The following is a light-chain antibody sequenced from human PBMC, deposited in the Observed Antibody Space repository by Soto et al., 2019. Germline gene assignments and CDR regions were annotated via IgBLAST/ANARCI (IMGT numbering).Light chain of an antibody. CDR1: QSLLHSNGYNY. CDR3: MQALQTRLT. Sequence: DIVMTQSPLSLPVTPGEPASISCRSSQSLLHSNGYNYLDWYLQKPGQSPQLLIYLGSNRASGVPDRFSGSGSGIYFTLKISRGEAEDVGVYYCMQALQTRLTFGPGTKVDIK. CDR2: LGS. V-gene: IGKV2-28*01. J-gene: IGKJ3*01.